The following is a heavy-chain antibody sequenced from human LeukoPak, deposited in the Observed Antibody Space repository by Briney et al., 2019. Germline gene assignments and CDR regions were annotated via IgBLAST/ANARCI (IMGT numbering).Heavy chain of an antibody. V-gene: IGHV4-39*01. CDR3: ASGYFVRTFDF. J-gene: IGHJ4*02. CDR1: GVSIRSTSYY. D-gene: IGHD2-2*03. CDR2: IYFSRNT. Sequence: SETLSLTCTVSGVSIRSTSYYWGWIRQPPGKGLEWIGSIYFSRNTYYNPSLKTRVTISIDTSKNQFSLKLTSVTAADTAIFYCASGYFVRTFDFWGQGTLGTVSS.